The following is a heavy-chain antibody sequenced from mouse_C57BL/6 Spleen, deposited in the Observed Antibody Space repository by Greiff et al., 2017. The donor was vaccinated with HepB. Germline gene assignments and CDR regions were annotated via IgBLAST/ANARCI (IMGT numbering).Heavy chain of an antibody. Sequence: VKLMESGAELARPGASVKLSCKASGYTFTSYGISWVKQRTGQGLEWIGEIYPRSGNTYYNEKFKGKATLTADKSSSTAYMELRSLTSEDSAVYFCARRTGTNLDYWGQGTTLTVSS. V-gene: IGHV1-81*01. CDR2: IYPRSGNT. CDR1: GYTFTSYG. J-gene: IGHJ2*01. CDR3: ARRTGTNLDY. D-gene: IGHD4-1*01.